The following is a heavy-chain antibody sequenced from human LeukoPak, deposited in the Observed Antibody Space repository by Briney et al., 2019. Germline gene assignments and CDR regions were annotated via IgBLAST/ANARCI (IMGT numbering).Heavy chain of an antibody. J-gene: IGHJ4*02. Sequence: GGSLRLSCAASGFTFSSSYMGWVRQYPGKGLEWVSEISGSGDITYYPDSVKGRFTISRDNSKGTLYMQMNSLRVEDTAVYYCAKELQGGRTFEYWGQGTLVTVPS. D-gene: IGHD1-1*01. V-gene: IGHV3-23*01. CDR2: ISGSGDIT. CDR1: GFTFSSSY. CDR3: AKELQGGRTFEY.